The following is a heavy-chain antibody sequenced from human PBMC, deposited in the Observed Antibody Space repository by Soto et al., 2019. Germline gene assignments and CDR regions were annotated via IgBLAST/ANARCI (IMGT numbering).Heavy chain of an antibody. Sequence: GGSLRLSCAASGFTVSSNYMSWVRQAPGKGLEWVSVIYSGGSTYYADSVKGRFTISRDNSKNTLYLQMNTLRAEDTAVYYCARTVVATPYYFDSWGPGTLVTVSS. CDR3: ARTVVATPYYFDS. CDR2: IYSGGST. D-gene: IGHD2-2*01. J-gene: IGHJ4*02. CDR1: GFTVSSNY. V-gene: IGHV3-53*01.